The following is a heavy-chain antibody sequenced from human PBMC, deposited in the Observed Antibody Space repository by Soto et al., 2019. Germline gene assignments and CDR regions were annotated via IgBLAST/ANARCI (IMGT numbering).Heavy chain of an antibody. CDR2: ASYDGSYK. J-gene: IGHJ4*02. CDR3: EKERSVVATTPDFDY. CDR1: GFTFSSFG. V-gene: IGHV3-30*18. D-gene: IGHD5-12*01. Sequence: QVQLVESGGGVVQPGRSLRLSCAASGFTFSSFGMHWVRQAPGKGLEWVAVASYDGSYKYYADSVKGRFTISRDNSKNTLYLQMNSLRAEDTAVYYCEKERSVVATTPDFDYWGQRTLVPVSS.